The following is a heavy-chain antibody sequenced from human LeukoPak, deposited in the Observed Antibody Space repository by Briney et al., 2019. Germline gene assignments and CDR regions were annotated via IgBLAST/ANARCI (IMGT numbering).Heavy chain of an antibody. CDR2: IYTSGST. Sequence: KPSETLSLTCTVSGGSISSYYWSWIRQPAGKGLEWIGRIYTSGSTKYNPSLKSRVTMSVDTSKNQFSLKLTSVTAADTAVYYCARAYYYDSSGYYPPDYWGQGMLVTVSS. J-gene: IGHJ4*02. CDR1: GGSISSYY. V-gene: IGHV4-4*07. D-gene: IGHD3-22*01. CDR3: ARAYYYDSSGYYPPDY.